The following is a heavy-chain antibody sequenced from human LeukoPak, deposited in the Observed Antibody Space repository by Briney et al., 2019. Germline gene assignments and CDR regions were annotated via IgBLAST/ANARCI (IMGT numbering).Heavy chain of an antibody. D-gene: IGHD3-22*01. Sequence: GGSLRLSCAASGFTFSSYAMHWVRQAPGKGLEWVAVISYDGSNKYYADSVKGRFTISRDNSKNTLYLKMNSLRAEDTAVYYCARERRDSSGYYYDWFDPWGQGTLVTVSS. V-gene: IGHV3-30*01. CDR3: ARERRDSSGYYYDWFDP. J-gene: IGHJ5*02. CDR1: GFTFSSYA. CDR2: ISYDGSNK.